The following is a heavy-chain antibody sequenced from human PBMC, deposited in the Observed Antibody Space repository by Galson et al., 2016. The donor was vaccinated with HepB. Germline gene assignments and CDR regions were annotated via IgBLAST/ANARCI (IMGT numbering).Heavy chain of an antibody. Sequence: SLRLSCAASGFTFNTYNMSWVRQTPGKGLELVSSITSSSSYIYYTDSVKGRFTISRDNAKNSLYLQMNSLRAEDTAIYYCAKERGEYIWGTYRYTLDAFDVWDRGTMVAVSS. CDR3: AKERGEYIWGTYRYTLDAFDV. D-gene: IGHD3-16*02. CDR2: ITSSSSYI. J-gene: IGHJ3*01. V-gene: IGHV3-21*01. CDR1: GFTFNTYN.